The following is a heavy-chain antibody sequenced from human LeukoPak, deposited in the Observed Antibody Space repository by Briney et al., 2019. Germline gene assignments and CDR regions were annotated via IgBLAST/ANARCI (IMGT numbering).Heavy chain of an antibody. CDR2: INPNSGGT. CDR3: ARARFLEWLFSTDNWFDP. J-gene: IGHJ5*02. D-gene: IGHD3-3*01. CDR1: GYTFTGYY. Sequence: ASVKVSCKASGYTFTGYYMHWVRQAPGQGLEWVGRINPNSGGTNYAQKFQGRVTMTRDTSISTAYMELSSLRSEDTAVYYCARARFLEWLFSTDNWFDPWGQGTLVTVSS. V-gene: IGHV1-2*06.